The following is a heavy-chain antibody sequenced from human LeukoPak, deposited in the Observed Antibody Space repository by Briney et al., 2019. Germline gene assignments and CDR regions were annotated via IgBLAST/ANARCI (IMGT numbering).Heavy chain of an antibody. Sequence: GGSLRLSCAASGFTFSSYSMNWVRQAPGKGLEWVSSISSSSSYIYYADSVKGRFTISRDNAKNSLYLQMNSLRAEDTAVYYCASLLIPNDYYYYYYMDVWGKGTTVTVSS. D-gene: IGHD1-1*01. V-gene: IGHV3-21*01. J-gene: IGHJ6*03. CDR3: ASLLIPNDYYYYYYMDV. CDR2: ISSSSSYI. CDR1: GFTFSSYS.